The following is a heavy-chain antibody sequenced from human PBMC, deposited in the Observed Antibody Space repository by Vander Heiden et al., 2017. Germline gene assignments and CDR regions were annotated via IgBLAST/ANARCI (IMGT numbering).Heavy chain of an antibody. CDR1: GLTFTSTA. CDR2: ISGSGSNT. Sequence: VHLLESGGGVVQPGGSLRLSCSASGLTFTSTAINWVRQGTGKGLEWVSVISGSGSNTYYADSVKGRFTISRDNSKNTLYLQMSSLRAEDTAVYYCAKDFGDNGFYYGLDVWGQGTTVTVSS. V-gene: IGHV3-23*01. D-gene: IGHD1-20*01. J-gene: IGHJ6*02. CDR3: AKDFGDNGFYYGLDV.